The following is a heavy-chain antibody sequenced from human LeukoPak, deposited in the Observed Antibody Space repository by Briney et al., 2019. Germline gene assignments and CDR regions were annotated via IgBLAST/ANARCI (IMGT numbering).Heavy chain of an antibody. D-gene: IGHD3-9*01. Sequence: GGSLRLSCVASGFSFGSNWMSWVRQAPGKGLEWVANIKQDGSEKNYVDSVKGRFTISRDNAKNSLYLQMNSLRAEDTAVYYCAKDLVSQGYFDWLLYPHFDYWGQGTLVTVSS. CDR1: GFSFGSNW. V-gene: IGHV3-7*03. CDR2: IKQDGSEK. J-gene: IGHJ4*02. CDR3: AKDLVSQGYFDWLLYPHFDY.